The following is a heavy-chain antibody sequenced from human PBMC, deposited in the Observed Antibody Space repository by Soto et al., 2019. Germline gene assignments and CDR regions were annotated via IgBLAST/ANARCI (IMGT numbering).Heavy chain of an antibody. D-gene: IGHD5-12*01. CDR2: SYYTGSS. J-gene: IGHJ4*02. CDR3: ARDLRGYSRYDYLDY. V-gene: IGHV4-31*03. CDR1: GGSISSGGYY. Sequence: SETLSLTCTVSGGSISSGGYYWSWIRQHPGKGLEWVGYSYYTGSSYYNPSLKSRVTISVDASKNQLSLRLASVTASDTAVYYCARDLRGYSRYDYLDYWGQGIPVTVSS.